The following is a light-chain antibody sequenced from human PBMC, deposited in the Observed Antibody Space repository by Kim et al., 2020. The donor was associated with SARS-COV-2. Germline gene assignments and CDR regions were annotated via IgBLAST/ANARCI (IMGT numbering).Light chain of an antibody. V-gene: IGLV2-14*03. CDR3: SSYTSSSAWV. Sequence: GQSITISCTGSSSDVGGYNYVSWYQQHPGKAPKLMIYDVSKRPSGISNRFSGSKSGNTASLTIPGLQAEDEADYYCSSYTSSSAWVFGGGTQLTVL. CDR1: SSDVGGYNY. CDR2: DVS. J-gene: IGLJ3*02.